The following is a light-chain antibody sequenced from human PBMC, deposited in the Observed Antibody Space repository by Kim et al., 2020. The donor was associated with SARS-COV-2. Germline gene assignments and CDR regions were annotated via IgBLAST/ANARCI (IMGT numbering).Light chain of an antibody. CDR1: NLGSKS. V-gene: IGLV3-1*01. CDR2: QDD. CDR3: QAWDSNSYV. Sequence: SPGQTATITCSGDNLGSKSTSWYHCRPGQAPILVIFQDDQRPSGIPERFSASNSGNAATLTIRGTQAMDEGDYYCQAWDSNSYVFGTGTKVTVL. J-gene: IGLJ1*01.